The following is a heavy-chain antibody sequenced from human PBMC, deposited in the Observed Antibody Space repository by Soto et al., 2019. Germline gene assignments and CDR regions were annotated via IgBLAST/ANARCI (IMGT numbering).Heavy chain of an antibody. V-gene: IGHV3-33*01. CDR2: IWYDGTTK. CDR1: GITFSNYG. CDR3: ATVENYYGSGI. D-gene: IGHD3-10*01. J-gene: IGHJ4*02. Sequence: QVQLVESGGGVVQPGRSLRLSCAASGITFSNYGMHWVRQAPGKGLEWVAVIWYDGTTKFYADSVQGRFTISRDNSKSTLYLQMNSLRADDTTVYYCATVENYYGSGIWGQGTLVTVSS.